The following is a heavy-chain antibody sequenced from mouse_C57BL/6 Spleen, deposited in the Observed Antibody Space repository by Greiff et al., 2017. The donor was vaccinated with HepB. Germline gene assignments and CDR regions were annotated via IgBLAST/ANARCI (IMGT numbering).Heavy chain of an antibody. CDR1: GYTFTSYW. J-gene: IGHJ1*03. CDR2: IDPSDSET. CDR3: ARHDGRSYGDVDG. D-gene: IGHD1-1*01. Sequence: QVQLQQPGAELVRPGSSVKLSCKASGYTFTSYWMHWVKQRPIQGLEWIGNIDPSDSETHYNQKFKDKATLTVDKSSSTAYMQLSSLTSEDSAVYEWARHDGRSYGDVDGWGTGTTVTVSS. V-gene: IGHV1-52*01.